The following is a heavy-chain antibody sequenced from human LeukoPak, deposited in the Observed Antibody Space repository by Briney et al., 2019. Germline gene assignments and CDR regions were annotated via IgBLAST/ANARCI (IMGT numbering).Heavy chain of an antibody. V-gene: IGHV3-21*01. Sequence: GGSLRLSCAASGFTFSSYSMNWVRQAPGKGLEWVSSISSSSSYIYYADSVKGRFTISRDNAKNSLYLQMNSLRAEDTAVYYCARGIAMANLLYYFDYWGRGTLVTVSS. CDR1: GFTFSSYS. J-gene: IGHJ4*02. D-gene: IGHD6-13*01. CDR3: ARGIAMANLLYYFDY. CDR2: ISSSSSYI.